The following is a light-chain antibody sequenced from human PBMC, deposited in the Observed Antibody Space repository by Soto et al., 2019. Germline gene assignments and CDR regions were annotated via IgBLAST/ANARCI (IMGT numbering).Light chain of an antibody. CDR1: QGI. V-gene: IGKV1-27*01. J-gene: IGKJ1*01. Sequence: EIQETELPSSPSASVGDRVTITCRASQGIPKLLIYGASTLHSGVPSRFSGSGFGTDFTLTISSLQPEDVATYYCQNYNSALSRTFAQDTKVDIK. CDR3: QNYNSALSRT. CDR2: GAS.